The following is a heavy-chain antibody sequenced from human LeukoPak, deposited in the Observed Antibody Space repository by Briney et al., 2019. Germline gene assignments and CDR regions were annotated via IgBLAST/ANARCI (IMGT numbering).Heavy chain of an antibody. D-gene: IGHD2-8*01. CDR3: ARDKRYCTNGVCYTIDY. V-gene: IGHV4-39*07. CDR2: IYYSGST. J-gene: IGHJ4*02. CDR1: GGSISSSSYY. Sequence: ASETLSLTCTVSGGSISSSSYYWGWIRQPPGKGLEWIGSIYYSGSTYYNPSLKSRVTISVDTSKNQFSLKLSSVTAADTAVYYCARDKRYCTNGVCYTIDYWGQGTLVTVSS.